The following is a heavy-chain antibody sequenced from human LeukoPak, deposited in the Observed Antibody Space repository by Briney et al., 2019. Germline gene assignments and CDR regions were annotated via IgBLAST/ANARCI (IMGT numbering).Heavy chain of an antibody. CDR1: GGSISNYY. J-gene: IGHJ4*02. Sequence: PSETLSLTCNVSGGSISNYYCSEVRQSPGKGLEWIGYIYYTGSTNYKPSLKSRVTISVDKSKNQFSLKLSSVTAADTAMYYCARISNHGCLFDYWGQGTLVTVSS. CDR2: IYYTGST. CDR3: ARISNHGCLFDY. D-gene: IGHD4-11*01. V-gene: IGHV4-59*01.